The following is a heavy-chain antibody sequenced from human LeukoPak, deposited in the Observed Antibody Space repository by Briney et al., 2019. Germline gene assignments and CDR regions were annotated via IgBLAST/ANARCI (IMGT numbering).Heavy chain of an antibody. Sequence: GGSLRLSCAASGFIFSDYGMSWVRQAPGKGLEWVSAVSGSGGNTFYADSVKGRFTIPRDNSKNTLYLQMSSLRAEDTAVYHCAKSFHSGDWGQGILVSVSS. J-gene: IGHJ4*02. CDR3: AKSFHSGD. CDR1: GFIFSDYG. CDR2: VSGSGGNT. D-gene: IGHD3-10*01. V-gene: IGHV3-23*01.